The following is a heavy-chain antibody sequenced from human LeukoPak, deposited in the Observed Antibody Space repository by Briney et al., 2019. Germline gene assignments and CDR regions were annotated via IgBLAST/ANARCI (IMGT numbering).Heavy chain of an antibody. Sequence: SGTLSLTCGVSGGSITSTNWWSWVRPPPGQGLEWIGEVSLSGLTNYNPSLSSRVIMALDTSKNHLSLNLTSVTAADTAVYYCSRENGAFSPFGYWGQGTLVTVPS. V-gene: IGHV4-4*02. CDR3: SRENGAFSPFGY. J-gene: IGHJ4*02. D-gene: IGHD2-8*01. CDR2: VSLSGLT. CDR1: GGSITSTNW.